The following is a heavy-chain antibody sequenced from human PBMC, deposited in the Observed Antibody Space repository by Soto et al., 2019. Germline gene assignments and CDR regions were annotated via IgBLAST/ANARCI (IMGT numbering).Heavy chain of an antibody. Sequence: QVQLVESGGGVVQPGRSLRLSCAASGFTFSSYGMHWVRQAPGKGLEWVAGISYDGSNKYYADSVKGRFTISRDNSKNTLELQMNSLRAEDTAVYYCAKDGDYGDRQYYFDYWGQGNLVTVSS. J-gene: IGHJ4*02. CDR1: GFTFSSYG. CDR2: ISYDGSNK. D-gene: IGHD4-17*01. V-gene: IGHV3-30*18. CDR3: AKDGDYGDRQYYFDY.